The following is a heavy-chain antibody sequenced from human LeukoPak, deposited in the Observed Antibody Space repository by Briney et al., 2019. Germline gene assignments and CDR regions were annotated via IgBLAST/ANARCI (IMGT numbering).Heavy chain of an antibody. CDR1: GFTFSSYW. CDR2: IKQDGSEK. J-gene: IGHJ4*02. V-gene: IGHV3-7*01. D-gene: IGHD6-19*01. Sequence: GGSLRLSCAASGFTFSSYWMSWVRQAPRKGLEWVANIKQDGSEKYYVDSVKGRFTISRDNAKNSLYLQMNSLRDEDTAVYYCARDSSLRYYFDYWGQGTLVTVSS. CDR3: ARDSSLRYYFDY.